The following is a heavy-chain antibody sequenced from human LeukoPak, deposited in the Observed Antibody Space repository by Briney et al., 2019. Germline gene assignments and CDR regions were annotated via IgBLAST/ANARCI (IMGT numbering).Heavy chain of an antibody. CDR1: GGSFSDYF. J-gene: IGHJ3*02. V-gene: IGHV4-34*01. CDR2: IDDGGNA. CDR3: ARFSRITWGDWGDAFDI. D-gene: IGHD2-21*02. Sequence: SETLSLTCSVYGGSFSDYFWSWIRQSPGKGLEWIGEIDDGGNANYNPSLMSRVIVSMEKSKKQFSLVMRSVAAADTAVYYCARFSRITWGDWGDAFDIWGQGTTVIVSS.